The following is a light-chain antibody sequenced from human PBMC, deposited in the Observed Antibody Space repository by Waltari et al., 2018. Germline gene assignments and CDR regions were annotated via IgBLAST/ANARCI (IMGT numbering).Light chain of an antibody. CDR1: SSNIGANFD. CDR3: QSYDSSLSLVV. J-gene: IGLJ2*01. CDR2: GNF. Sequence: QSVLTQPPSVSGAPGQRVTISCTGSSSNIGANFDVHWYQHLPGTAPRLLIYGNFNRPSGVPDRFSGSKSGTSASLAITGLQAEDEANYCCQSYDSSLSLVVFGGGTRLTVL. V-gene: IGLV1-40*01.